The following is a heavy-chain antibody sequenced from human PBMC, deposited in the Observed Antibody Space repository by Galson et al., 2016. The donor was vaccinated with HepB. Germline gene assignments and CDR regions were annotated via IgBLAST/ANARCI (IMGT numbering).Heavy chain of an antibody. CDR1: GFTFSSYG. CDR3: AKDSNLLGIVVVPAEIDY. Sequence: SLRLSCAASGFTFSSYGMHWVRQAPGKGLEWVAVISYDGSNKYYADSVKGRFTISRVNSKHTLYLQMNSLRAEDTAVYYCAKDSNLLGIVVVPAEIDYWGQGTLVTVSS. V-gene: IGHV3-30*18. J-gene: IGHJ4*02. CDR2: ISYDGSNK. D-gene: IGHD2-2*01.